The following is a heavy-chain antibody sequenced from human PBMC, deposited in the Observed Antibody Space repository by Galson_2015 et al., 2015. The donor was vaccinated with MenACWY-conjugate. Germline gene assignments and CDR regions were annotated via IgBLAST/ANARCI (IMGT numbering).Heavy chain of an antibody. V-gene: IGHV1-69*13. D-gene: IGHD2-15*01. CDR3: ARDYCIATTCSNPISFFYGMDV. Sequence: SVKVSCKASGGTFSGYPINWVRQAPGQGLEWMGGIISIFGRTNYAQRFQGRVTITADESTNTVYMELRSLRAEDTAIYYCARDYCIATTCSNPISFFYGMDVWGRGTTVTVSS. CDR1: GGTFSGYP. CDR2: IISIFGRT. J-gene: IGHJ6*02.